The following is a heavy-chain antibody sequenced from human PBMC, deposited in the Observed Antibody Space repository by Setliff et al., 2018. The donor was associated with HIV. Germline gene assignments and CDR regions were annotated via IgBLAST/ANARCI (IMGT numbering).Heavy chain of an antibody. Sequence: ASVKVSCKASGHTFTNVDIHWLRRATGQGLEWMGWMNPNTGVSGYALKFQARVTMTRDTSISTAYMELSSLTSEDTAVYYCARGGYYYGSAVYYMDVWGKGTTVTVSS. CDR2: MNPNTGVS. D-gene: IGHD3-10*01. J-gene: IGHJ6*03. CDR3: ARGGYYYGSAVYYMDV. CDR1: GHTFTNVD. V-gene: IGHV1-8*01.